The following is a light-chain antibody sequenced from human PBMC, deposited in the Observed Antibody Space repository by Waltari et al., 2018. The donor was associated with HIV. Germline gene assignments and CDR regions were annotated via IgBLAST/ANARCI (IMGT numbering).Light chain of an antibody. J-gene: IGKJ5*01. Sequence: EDVLTQSPPTLSLSPGHISTHSCRASQSVSSYLLWYQQKPGQAPRLLIYDASNRATGIPARFSGSGSGTDFTLTISSLEPEDLAVYYCQQRLTWPPITFGQGTRLEIK. V-gene: IGKV3-11*01. CDR3: QQRLTWPPIT. CDR2: DAS. CDR1: QSVSSY.